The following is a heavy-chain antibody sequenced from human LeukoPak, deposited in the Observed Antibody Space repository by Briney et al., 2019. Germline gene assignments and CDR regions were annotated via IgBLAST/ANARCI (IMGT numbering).Heavy chain of an antibody. CDR1: GGSFTNYY. J-gene: IGHJ5*02. Sequence: PSETLSLTCGVYGGSFTNYYWSWIRQPPGKGLEWIGEINHSGSTNYNPSLKSRVTISVDTSKNQFSLKLSSVTAADTAVYHCARRGVLLWFGQHSRNWFDPWGQGTLVTVSS. CDR2: INHSGST. V-gene: IGHV4-34*01. CDR3: ARRGVLLWFGQHSRNWFDP. D-gene: IGHD3-10*01.